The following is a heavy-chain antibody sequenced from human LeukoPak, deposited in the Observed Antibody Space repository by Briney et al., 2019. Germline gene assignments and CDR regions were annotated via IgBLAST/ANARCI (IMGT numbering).Heavy chain of an antibody. J-gene: IGHJ4*02. CDR2: IYYSGST. CDR3: ARRAYYYDSSGYYNYFDY. D-gene: IGHD3-22*01. Sequence: PSETLSLTCTVSGGSISSGSYYWGWIRQPPGKGLEWIGSIYYSGSTYYNPSLKSRVTISVDTSKNQFSLKLSSVTAADTAVYYCARRAYYYDSSGYYNYFDYWGQGTLVTVSS. CDR1: GGSISSGSYY. V-gene: IGHV4-39*01.